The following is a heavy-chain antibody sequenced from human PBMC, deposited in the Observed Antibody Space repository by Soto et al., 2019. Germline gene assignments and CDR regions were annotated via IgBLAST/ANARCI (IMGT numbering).Heavy chain of an antibody. V-gene: IGHV3-33*01. CDR1: GFTFSSYG. CDR3: ARDPRGYSSGGFDY. CDR2: IWYDGSNK. J-gene: IGHJ4*02. Sequence: GGSLRLSCAASGFTFSSYGMHWVRQAPGKGLEWVAVIWYDGSNKYYADSVKGRFTISRDNSKNTLYLQMNSLRAEDTAVYYCARDPRGYSSGGFDYWGQGTLVTVSS. D-gene: IGHD6-19*01.